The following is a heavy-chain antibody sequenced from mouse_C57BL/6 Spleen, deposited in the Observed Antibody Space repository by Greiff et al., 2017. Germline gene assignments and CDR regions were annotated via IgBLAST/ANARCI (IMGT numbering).Heavy chain of an antibody. J-gene: IGHJ4*01. Sequence: EVKLVESGGGLVKPGGSLKLSCAASGFTFSDYGMHWVRQAPEKGLEWVAYISSGSSTIYYADTVKGRFTISRDNAKNTLFLQMTRLRSEDTAMYYCARKEGFYYAMDYWGQGTSVTVSS. V-gene: IGHV5-17*01. CDR2: ISSGSSTI. CDR3: ARKEGFYYAMDY. CDR1: GFTFSDYG.